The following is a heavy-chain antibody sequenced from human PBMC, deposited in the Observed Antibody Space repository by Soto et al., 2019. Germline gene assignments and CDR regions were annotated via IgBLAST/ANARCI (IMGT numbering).Heavy chain of an antibody. V-gene: IGHV4-39*01. CDR3: AGGTYDRDVYYYYGMDV. CDR1: GDSISSSSYY. J-gene: IGHJ6*02. D-gene: IGHD3-22*01. Sequence: SETLSLTCAVCGDSISSSSYYGGWIRQPPGKGLEWIGSIYYSGSTYYNPSLKSRVTISVDTSKNQFSLKLSSVTAADTAVYYCAGGTYDRDVYYYYGMDVWGQGTTVTVSS. CDR2: IYYSGST.